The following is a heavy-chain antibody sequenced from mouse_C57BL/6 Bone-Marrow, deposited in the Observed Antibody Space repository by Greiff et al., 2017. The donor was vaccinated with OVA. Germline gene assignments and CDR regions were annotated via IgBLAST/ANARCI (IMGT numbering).Heavy chain of an antibody. D-gene: IGHD1-1*01. CDR3: ARGYGSSYVAY. Sequence: VQVVESGPELVKPGASVKISCKASGYAFSSSWMNWVKQRPGKGLEWIGRIYPGDGDTNYNGKFKGKATLTADKSSSTAYMQLSSLTSEDSAVYFCARGYGSSYVAYWGQGTLVTVSA. V-gene: IGHV1-82*01. CDR2: IYPGDGDT. CDR1: GYAFSSSW. J-gene: IGHJ3*01.